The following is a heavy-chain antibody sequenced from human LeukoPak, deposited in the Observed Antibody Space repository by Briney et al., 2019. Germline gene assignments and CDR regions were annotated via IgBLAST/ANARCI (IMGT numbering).Heavy chain of an antibody. Sequence: PGGSLRLSCGASGFTFSSYWMSWVRQAPGKGQEWVANIKQDGSEKYYVDSVKGRFTISRDNAKNSLYLQMNSLRAEDTAVYYCARGISGWYGYYLDYWGQGTLVTLSS. V-gene: IGHV3-7*01. CDR2: IKQDGSEK. J-gene: IGHJ4*02. CDR1: GFTFSSYW. D-gene: IGHD6-19*01. CDR3: ARGISGWYGYYLDY.